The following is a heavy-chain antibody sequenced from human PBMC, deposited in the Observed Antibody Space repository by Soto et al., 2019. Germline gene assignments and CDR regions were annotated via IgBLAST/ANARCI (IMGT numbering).Heavy chain of an antibody. Sequence: PGGSLRLSCAASGFTFSSYWMHWVRQAPGKGLVWVSRINSDGSSTSYADSVKGRFTISRDNAKNTLYLQMNSLRAEDTAVYYCARAQYYYGSGSYSDAFDIWGQGTMVTVS. CDR1: GFTFSSYW. CDR3: ARAQYYYGSGSYSDAFDI. CDR2: INSDGSST. V-gene: IGHV3-74*01. J-gene: IGHJ3*02. D-gene: IGHD3-10*01.